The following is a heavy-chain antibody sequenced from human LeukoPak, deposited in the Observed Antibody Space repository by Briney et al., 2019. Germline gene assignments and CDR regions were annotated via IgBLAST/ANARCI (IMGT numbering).Heavy chain of an antibody. CDR1: GFTFTNYD. CDR3: ARGPARTFGSGSNWFDP. D-gene: IGHD3-10*01. Sequence: ASVKVSCKASGFTFTNYDINWVRQATGQGLEWMGWMNPNSGNTGYTQKFQGRVAMTRDNSITTAYMELSSLRSEDTAVYYCARGPARTFGSGSNWFDPWGQGTLVTVSS. CDR2: MNPNSGNT. V-gene: IGHV1-8*01. J-gene: IGHJ5*02.